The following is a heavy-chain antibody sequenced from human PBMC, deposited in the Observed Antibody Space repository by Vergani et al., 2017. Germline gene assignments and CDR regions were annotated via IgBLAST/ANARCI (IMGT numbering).Heavy chain of an antibody. Sequence: QVQLVESGGGVVQPGRSLRLSCAASGFTFSSYGMHWVRQAPGKGLEWVSVISYDGSNKYYADSVQGRFTISRDNSKNTLNLQMNSLRAEDTAVYYCAKESTWGYYYYYMDVWGKGTTVTVSS. V-gene: IGHV3-30*18. CDR3: AKESTWGYYYYYMDV. J-gene: IGHJ6*03. D-gene: IGHD7-27*01. CDR1: GFTFSSYG. CDR2: ISYDGSNK.